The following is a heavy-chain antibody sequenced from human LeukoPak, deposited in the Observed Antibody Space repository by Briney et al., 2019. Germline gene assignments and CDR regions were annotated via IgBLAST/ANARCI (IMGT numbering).Heavy chain of an antibody. CDR1: GFTFSSYA. J-gene: IGHJ4*02. V-gene: IGHV3-23*01. CDR2: ISGSGGST. CDR3: ARDGYGSGSSNFDY. Sequence: SGGSLRLSCAASGFTFSSYAMSWVRQAPGKGLEWVSAISGSGGSTYYADSVKGRFTISRDNSKNTLYLQMNSLRAEDTAVYYCARDGYGSGSSNFDYWGQGTLVTVSS. D-gene: IGHD3-10*01.